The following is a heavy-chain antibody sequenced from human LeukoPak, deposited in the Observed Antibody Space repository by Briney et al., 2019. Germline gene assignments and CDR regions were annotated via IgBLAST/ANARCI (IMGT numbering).Heavy chain of an antibody. D-gene: IGHD6-6*01. CDR1: GGSISSYY. J-gene: IGHJ4*02. V-gene: IGHV4-59*01. Sequence: SETLSLTCTVSGGSISSYYWSWIRQPRGKGLEWIGYIYYSGSTNYNPSLKSRVTISVDTSKNQFSLKLSSVTAADTAVYYCARYSSSSGYFDYWGQGTLVTVSS. CDR2: IYYSGST. CDR3: ARYSSSSGYFDY.